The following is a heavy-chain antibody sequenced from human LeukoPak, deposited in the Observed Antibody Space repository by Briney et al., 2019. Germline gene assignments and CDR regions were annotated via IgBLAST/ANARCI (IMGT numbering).Heavy chain of an antibody. V-gene: IGHV3-49*04. Sequence: GGSLRLSCTASGFTFGDYAMSWVREAPGKGLEWGGFIRSKAYGGTTEYAASVKGRFTISRDDSKSIAYLQMNSLKTEDTAVYYCTSYYGDFFDYWGQGTLVTVSS. J-gene: IGHJ4*02. CDR2: IRSKAYGGTT. CDR3: TSYYGDFFDY. CDR1: GFTFGDYA. D-gene: IGHD4-17*01.